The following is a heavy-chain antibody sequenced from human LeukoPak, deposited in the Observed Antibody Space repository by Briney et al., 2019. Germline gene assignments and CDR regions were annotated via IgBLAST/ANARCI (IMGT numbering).Heavy chain of an antibody. Sequence: GASVKVSCKASGYTFTSYGISWVRQAPGQGLEWMGWISAYNGNTNYAQKSQGRVTMTRDTSISTAYMELSRLRSDDTAVYYCARTSYYYGSGSYIWNPRFDPWGQGTLVTVSS. J-gene: IGHJ5*02. V-gene: IGHV1-18*01. CDR3: ARTSYYYGSGSYIWNPRFDP. D-gene: IGHD3-10*01. CDR2: ISAYNGNT. CDR1: GYTFTSYG.